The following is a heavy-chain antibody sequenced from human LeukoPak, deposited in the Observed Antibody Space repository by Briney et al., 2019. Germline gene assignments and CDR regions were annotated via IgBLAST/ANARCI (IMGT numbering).Heavy chain of an antibody. Sequence: SETLSLTCTVSGGSISSSSYYWGWIRQPPGKGLEWIGSIYYSGSTYYNPSLKSRVTISVDTSKNQFSLKLSSVTAADTAVYYCARLKWLAFDYWGQGTLVTVSS. J-gene: IGHJ4*02. D-gene: IGHD6-19*01. CDR3: ARLKWLAFDY. CDR2: IYYSGST. V-gene: IGHV4-39*07. CDR1: GGSISSSSYY.